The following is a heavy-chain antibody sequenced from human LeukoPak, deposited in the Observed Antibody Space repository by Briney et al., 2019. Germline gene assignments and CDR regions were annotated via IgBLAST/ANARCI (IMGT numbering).Heavy chain of an antibody. Sequence: PGGSLRLSCAASGFTLSNYWMHWVRQAPGKGLVWVARIHFDGSCTQFAGSVRGRFTLSRDNAKNPLYSQMKRLRGEDTAVYYCGRGGSGSRYFDYWGQGTLVTVSS. V-gene: IGHV3-74*03. CDR3: GRGGSGSRYFDY. J-gene: IGHJ4*02. CDR1: GFTLSNYW. CDR2: IHFDGSCT. D-gene: IGHD1-14*01.